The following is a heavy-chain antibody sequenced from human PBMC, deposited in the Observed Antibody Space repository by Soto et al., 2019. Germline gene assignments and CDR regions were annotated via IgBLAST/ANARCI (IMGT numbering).Heavy chain of an antibody. J-gene: IGHJ5*02. V-gene: IGHV1-69*13. CDR2: IIPIFGTA. CDR3: ARSQGSRYDFWSGSNWFDP. D-gene: IGHD3-3*01. Sequence: SVKVSCKASGGTFSSYAISWVRQAPGQGLEWMGGIIPIFGTANYAQKFQGRVTITADESTSTAYMELSSLRSEDTAVYYCARSQGSRYDFWSGSNWFDPWGQGTLVTVSS. CDR1: GGTFSSYA.